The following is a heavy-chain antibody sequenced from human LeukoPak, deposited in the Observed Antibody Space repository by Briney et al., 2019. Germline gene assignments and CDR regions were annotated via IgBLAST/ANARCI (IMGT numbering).Heavy chain of an antibody. CDR1: GYTFTGYY. CDR2: INPNSGGT. CDR3: AKEGGYCSSGTCYPWWFDP. D-gene: IGHD2-15*01. J-gene: IGHJ5*02. V-gene: IGHV1-2*02. Sequence: GASVKVSCKASGYTFTGYYVHWVRQAPGQGIEWMGWINPNSGGTNYAQKFQGRVTMTRDTSISTAYLELSRLRSDGTAVYYCAKEGGYCSSGTCYPWWFDPWGQGTLVTVSS.